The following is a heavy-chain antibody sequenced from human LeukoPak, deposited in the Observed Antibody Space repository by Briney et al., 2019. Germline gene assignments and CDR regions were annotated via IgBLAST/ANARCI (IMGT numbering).Heavy chain of an antibody. D-gene: IGHD6-13*01. CDR3: ARYGLYSSSWPYPFDY. J-gene: IGHJ4*02. V-gene: IGHV3-53*01. CDR2: IYSGGST. CDR1: GFTVSSNY. Sequence: PGGSLRLSCAASGFTVSSNYMSWVRQAPGKGLEWVSVIYSGGSTYYADSVKGRFTISRDNSKNTLYLQMNSLRAEDTAVYYCARYGLYSSSWPYPFDYWGQGTLVTVSS.